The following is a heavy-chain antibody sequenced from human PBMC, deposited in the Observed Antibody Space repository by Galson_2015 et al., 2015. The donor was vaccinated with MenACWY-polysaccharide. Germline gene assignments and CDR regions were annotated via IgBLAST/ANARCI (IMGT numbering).Heavy chain of an antibody. CDR2: IYHTGTT. V-gene: IGHV4-4*02. CDR3: ARRYRYATSDYYPAFDM. Sequence: TLSLTCAVSGGSIRSNHWWSWVRQPPGKGLEWIGEIYHTGTTNYHPSLESRLTISVDKSQSQFSLKLSSVTAADTAVYYCARRYRYATSDYYPAFDMWGQGTMVTVSS. J-gene: IGHJ3*02. CDR1: GGSIRSNHW. D-gene: IGHD2-2*01.